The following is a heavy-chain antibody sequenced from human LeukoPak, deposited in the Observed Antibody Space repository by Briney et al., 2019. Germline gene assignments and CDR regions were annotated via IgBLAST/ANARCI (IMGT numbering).Heavy chain of an antibody. CDR3: AKSGYNRFDY. D-gene: IGHD5-24*01. V-gene: IGHV3-23*01. Sequence: GSLRLSCAASGYTFSSSAMSWVRQAPGKGLEGVSSISGSGSGGSTYYADSVKGRFTISRDNSKNTLYLQMNSLRAEDTAVYYCAKSGYNRFDYWGQGTLVTVSS. J-gene: IGHJ4*02. CDR1: GYTFSSSA. CDR2: ISGSGSGGST.